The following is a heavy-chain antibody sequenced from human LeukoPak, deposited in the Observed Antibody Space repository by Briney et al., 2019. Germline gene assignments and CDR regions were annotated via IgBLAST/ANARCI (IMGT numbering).Heavy chain of an antibody. CDR1: GGSIRTYY. J-gene: IGHJ4*02. Sequence: SETLSLTCTVSGGSIRTYYWSWIRQPPGKGLEWIGYIYYSGSTDYNPSLKSRVTISVDTSKNQFSLKLSSVTAADTAVYYCARAGYDFWSGYEFDYWGQGTLVTVSS. CDR2: IYYSGST. CDR3: ARAGYDFWSGYEFDY. D-gene: IGHD3-3*01. V-gene: IGHV4-59*01.